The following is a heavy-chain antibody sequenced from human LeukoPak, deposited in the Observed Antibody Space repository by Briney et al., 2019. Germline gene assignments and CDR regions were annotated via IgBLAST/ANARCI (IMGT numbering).Heavy chain of an antibody. J-gene: IGHJ4*02. CDR2: INPNSGET. Sequence: GASVKVSCKPSGSTFTGAYMHWVRQAPGQGLEWMGWINPNSGETKFAQKFQGRVTMTRDTSISTVYMDLGGLRSDDTAVYYCARVLFNSGYDYWGQESLVTVSS. CDR1: GSTFTGAY. D-gene: IGHD3-9*01. CDR3: ARVLFNSGYDY. V-gene: IGHV1-2*02.